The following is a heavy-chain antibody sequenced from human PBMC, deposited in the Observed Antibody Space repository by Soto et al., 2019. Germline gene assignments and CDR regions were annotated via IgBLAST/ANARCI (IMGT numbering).Heavy chain of an antibody. CDR3: ATVHSTSRAFDY. D-gene: IGHD6-6*01. CDR1: GFTFSMSA. J-gene: IGHJ4*02. CDR2: TGLNGRTT. Sequence: EVQLLESGGGLVQPGGSLRLSCAASGFTFSMSAMTWVRQAPGKGLEWVSTTGLNGRTTYYADSVKGRFTVSRDNSKNTLDLHMSGLRAEEAAVYCCATVHSTSRAFDYWGQGTLVTVSS. V-gene: IGHV3-23*01.